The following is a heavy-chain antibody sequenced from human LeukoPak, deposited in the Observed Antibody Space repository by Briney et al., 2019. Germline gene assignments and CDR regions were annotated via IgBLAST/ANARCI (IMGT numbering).Heavy chain of an antibody. CDR3: ARRGITGTTRY. Sequence: SETLSLTCAVYGGSFSGYYWSWIRQPPGKGLEWIGEINHSGSTNYNPSLKSRVTISVDTSKNQFSLKLSSVTAADTAVYYCARRGITGTTRYRGQGTLVTVSS. D-gene: IGHD1-20*01. V-gene: IGHV4-34*01. CDR2: INHSGST. J-gene: IGHJ4*02. CDR1: GGSFSGYY.